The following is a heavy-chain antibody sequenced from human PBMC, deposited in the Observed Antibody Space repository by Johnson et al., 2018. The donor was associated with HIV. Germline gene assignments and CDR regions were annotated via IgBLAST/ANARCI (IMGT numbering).Heavy chain of an antibody. CDR2: ISSSGCTI. Sequence: VQLVESGGGLVQPGGSLRLSCAASGFTFSSYAMSWVRQAPGKGLEWVSAISSSGCTIYYADSVKGRFTISRDNAKNSLYLQMNSLRAEDTAVYYCARAPYYYDSSTGAFDIWGQGTMVTVSS. V-gene: IGHV3-48*04. CDR1: GFTFSSYA. D-gene: IGHD3-22*01. J-gene: IGHJ3*02. CDR3: ARAPYYYDSSTGAFDI.